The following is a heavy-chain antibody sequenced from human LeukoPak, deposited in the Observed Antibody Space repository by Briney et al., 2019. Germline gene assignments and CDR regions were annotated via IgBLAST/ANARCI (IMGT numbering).Heavy chain of an antibody. J-gene: IGHJ3*02. D-gene: IGHD3-10*01. CDR2: IYYSGST. CDR3: ARGSAASWPPKQAFDI. V-gene: IGHV4-39*01. Sequence: PSETLSLTCTVSGGSISSSSYYWGWIRQPPGKGLEWIGSIYYSGSTYYNPSLKSRVTISVDTSKNQFSLKLSSVTAADTAVYYCARGSAASWPPKQAFDIWGQGTMVTVSS. CDR1: GGSISSSSYY.